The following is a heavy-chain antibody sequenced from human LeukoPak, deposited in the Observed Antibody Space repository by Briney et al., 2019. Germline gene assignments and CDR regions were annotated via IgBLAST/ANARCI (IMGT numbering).Heavy chain of an antibody. CDR1: GGSISSGGYY. CDR2: ISYSGST. Sequence: SQTLSLTCAVSGGSISSGGYYWSWIRQPPGKGLEWIGYISYSGSTNYNPSLESRVTISVDMPKNQFSLKLTSVTAADTAVYYCAREGGYASPFDYWGQGTLVTVSS. CDR3: AREGGYASPFDY. V-gene: IGHV4-61*08. D-gene: IGHD5-12*01. J-gene: IGHJ4*02.